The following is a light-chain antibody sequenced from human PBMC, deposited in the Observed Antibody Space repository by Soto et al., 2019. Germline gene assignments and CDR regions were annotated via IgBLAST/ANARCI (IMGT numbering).Light chain of an antibody. Sequence: QSVLIQPASVSGSPGQSITISCTGTSSDVGGSNYVSWYQHHPHRAPKLLIYEVSYRSSGVSNRFSGSKSGNTASLTISGLQAEDEADYYCSSYTSSNTLEVFGFGTKVTV. V-gene: IGLV2-14*01. CDR2: EVS. J-gene: IGLJ1*01. CDR1: SSDVGGSNY. CDR3: SSYTSSNTLEV.